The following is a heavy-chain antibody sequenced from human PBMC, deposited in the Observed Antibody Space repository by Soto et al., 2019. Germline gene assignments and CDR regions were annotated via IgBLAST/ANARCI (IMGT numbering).Heavy chain of an antibody. CDR2: ISSSSSYI. CDR3: ARDGEYYYYGMDV. CDR1: GFTFSSYS. V-gene: IGHV3-21*01. J-gene: IGHJ6*02. Sequence: GGSLRLSCAASGFTFSSYSMNWVRQAPGKGLEWVSSISSSSSYIYYADSVRGRFTISRDNAKNSLYLQMNSLRAEDTAVYYCARDGEYYYYGMDVWGQGTTVTVSS. D-gene: IGHD7-27*01.